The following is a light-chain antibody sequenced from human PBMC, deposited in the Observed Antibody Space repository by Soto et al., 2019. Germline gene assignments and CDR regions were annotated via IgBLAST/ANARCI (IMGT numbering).Light chain of an antibody. CDR2: GAS. CDR1: QSLSSN. CDR3: QQYNDWPPLFT. V-gene: IGKV3-15*01. J-gene: IGKJ3*01. Sequence: EIVMTQSPATLSVSPGERSTLSCRASQSLSSNLAWYQQKPGQAPRLLIYGASTRATGIPARFSGSGSGTEFTLTISSLQSEDFAVYYRQQYNDWPPLFTFGPGTKVDIK.